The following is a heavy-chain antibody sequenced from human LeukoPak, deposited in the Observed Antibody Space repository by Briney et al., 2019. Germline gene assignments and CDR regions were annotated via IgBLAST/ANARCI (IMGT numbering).Heavy chain of an antibody. J-gene: IGHJ6*03. CDR1: GFTFSSYG. CDR2: IRYDGSNK. D-gene: IGHD2-8*02. CDR3: AKDTGFYYYMDV. Sequence: GGSLRLSCAASGFTFSSYGIHWVRQAPGKGLEWVAFIRYDGSNKYYADSVKGRFTISRDNSKNTLYLQMNSLGAEDTAVYYCAKDTGFYYYMDVWGKGTTVTVSS. V-gene: IGHV3-30*02.